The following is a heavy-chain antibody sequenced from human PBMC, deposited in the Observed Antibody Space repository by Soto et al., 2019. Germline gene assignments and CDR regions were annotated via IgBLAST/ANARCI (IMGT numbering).Heavy chain of an antibody. J-gene: IGHJ4*02. D-gene: IGHD2-15*01. CDR1: AFTFRNYG. CDR2: SASAGTDK. Sequence: QVQLVESGGGVVQPGRSLRLSCAAYAFTFRNYGMHWVRPAPVKGLEWVTTSASAGTDKYYAGSVRGRFTISRDNSKKTRDLQMYVSRSEDTAVYYCANGSFFPHQSLDHWGQGALVTVSS. CDR3: ANGSFFPHQSLDH. V-gene: IGHV3-30*18.